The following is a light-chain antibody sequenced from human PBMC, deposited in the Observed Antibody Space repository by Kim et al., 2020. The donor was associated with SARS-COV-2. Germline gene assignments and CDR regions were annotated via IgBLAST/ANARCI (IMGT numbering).Light chain of an antibody. J-gene: IGLJ2*01. Sequence: SSELTQDPAVSVALGQTVRITCQGDSLRSYYASWYQQKPGQAPVLVIYGKNNRPSGIPDRFSGSSSGKTASLTITGAQAEDGADYYCNSRDSSGNHVLFG. V-gene: IGLV3-19*01. CDR3: NSRDSSGNHVL. CDR1: SLRSYY. CDR2: GKN.